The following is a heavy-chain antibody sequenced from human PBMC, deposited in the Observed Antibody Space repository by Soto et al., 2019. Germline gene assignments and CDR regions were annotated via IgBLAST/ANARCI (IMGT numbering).Heavy chain of an antibody. J-gene: IGHJ6*02. CDR2: IYYSGST. CDR1: GDSIRSGNHY. CDR3: ARVDIWTGEGCMDV. Sequence: SLTCTVSGDSIRSGNHYWSWIRQPPGKGLEWIGYIYYSGSTYYSPSLKSRVTISVDTSKNQFSLKLNSVTAADTAVYYCARVDIWTGEGCMDVWGQGSTVTVS. V-gene: IGHV4-30-4*01. D-gene: IGHD3-9*01.